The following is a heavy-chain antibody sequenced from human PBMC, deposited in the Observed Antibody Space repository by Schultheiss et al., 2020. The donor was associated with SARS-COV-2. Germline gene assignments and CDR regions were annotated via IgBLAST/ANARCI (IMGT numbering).Heavy chain of an antibody. D-gene: IGHD3/OR15-3a*01. CDR3: ARGTHYMDV. J-gene: IGHJ6*03. CDR1: GFTFSSYA. Sequence: GGSLRLSCAASGFTFSSYAMSWVRQAPGKGLEWVSAISGSGGSTYYPGSVKGRFTISRENAMNSLYLQMNSLRAGDTAVYYCARGTHYMDVWGKGTTVTVSS. V-gene: IGHV3-23*01. CDR2: ISGSGGST.